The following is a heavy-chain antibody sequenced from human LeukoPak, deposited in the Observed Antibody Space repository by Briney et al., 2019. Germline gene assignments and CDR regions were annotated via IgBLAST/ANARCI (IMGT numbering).Heavy chain of an antibody. CDR1: GGSFSGYY. D-gene: IGHD6-13*01. CDR3: ARQRQQLIDFDY. CDR2: INHSGST. V-gene: IGHV4-34*01. Sequence: SETLSLTCAVYGGSFSGYYWSWIRQPPGKGLEWIGEINHSGSTNYNPSLKSRVTISVDTSKNQFSLKLSSVTAADTAVYYCARQRQQLIDFDYWGQGALVTVSS. J-gene: IGHJ4*02.